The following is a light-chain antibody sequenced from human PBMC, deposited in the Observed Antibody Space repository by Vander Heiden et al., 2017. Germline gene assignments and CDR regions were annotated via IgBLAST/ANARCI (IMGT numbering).Light chain of an antibody. J-gene: IGLJ2*01. V-gene: IGLV3-21*02. CDR3: QVWDSTSDQGV. Sequence: SYVLTQPPSVSVAPGQTARITCGGNNIGVKSVHWYYQTPGQAPVRGGDEDSDRPSGTPERIAGSNSGKTATLNISRVEAGDEADDDCQVWDSTSDQGVFGGGTKLTVL. CDR1: NIGVKS. CDR2: EDS.